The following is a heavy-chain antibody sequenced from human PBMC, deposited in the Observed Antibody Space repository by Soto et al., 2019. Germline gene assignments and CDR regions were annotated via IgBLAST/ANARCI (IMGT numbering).Heavy chain of an antibody. D-gene: IGHD2-21*02. CDR2: ITDSGDDT. CDR3: ARRIVVVTATRYYFDY. CDR1: GFTFNNYA. Sequence: GGSLRLSCAASGFTFNNYAMGWVRQAPGKGLEWVSAITDSGDDTYYIDSVKGRFTISRDNSKSTLYLQMNSLRAEDTAVYYCARRIVVVTATRYYFDYWGQGTLVTVSS. V-gene: IGHV3-23*01. J-gene: IGHJ4*02.